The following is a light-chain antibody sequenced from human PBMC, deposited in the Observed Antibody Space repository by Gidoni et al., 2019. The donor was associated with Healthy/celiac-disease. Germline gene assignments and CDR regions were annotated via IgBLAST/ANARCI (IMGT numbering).Light chain of an antibody. CDR1: QSFSSY. J-gene: IGKJ2*03. Sequence: DIQMTQSPSSLSASVGDRVTITCRASQSFSSYLNWYQQKPGKAPKLLIYAASSLQSGVPSRFSGSGSGTDFTLTISSLQPEDFATYYCRQSYSTPYSFGQGTKLEIK. CDR3: RQSYSTPYS. V-gene: IGKV1-39*01. CDR2: AAS.